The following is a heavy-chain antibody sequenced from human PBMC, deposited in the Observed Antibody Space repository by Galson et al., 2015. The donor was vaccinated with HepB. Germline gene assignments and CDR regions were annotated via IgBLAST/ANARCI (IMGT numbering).Heavy chain of an antibody. CDR3: ARDLGPDVKGDYGRFDY. CDR2: LNPNGGGT. J-gene: IGHJ4*02. CDR1: GYTFNGFY. Sequence: SVKVSCKGSGYTFNGFYMHWVRQVPGQGLEWLGWLNPNGGGTKYAQKFQGRVTMTRDTSISTAYMELSRLRSDDTAVYYCARDLGPDVKGDYGRFDYWGQGTLVTVSS. V-gene: IGHV1-2*02. D-gene: IGHD4-17*01.